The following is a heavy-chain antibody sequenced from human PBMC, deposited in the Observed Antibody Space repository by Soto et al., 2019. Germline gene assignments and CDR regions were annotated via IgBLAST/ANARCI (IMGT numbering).Heavy chain of an antibody. Sequence: QVHLVQSGAEVKKPGSSVNVSCKASGGTFSNYAITWVRQAPGQGLEWVGRIIPIFGTTNVAQKFQGRVTIAAXXXTXPAYMALSGLRSDDTAVYYCAKDGGADGYFGNWLDPWGQGTLVTVSS. CDR3: AKDGGADGYFGNWLDP. D-gene: IGHD5-12*01. CDR2: IIPIFGTT. J-gene: IGHJ5*02. V-gene: IGHV1-69*15. CDR1: GGTFSNYA.